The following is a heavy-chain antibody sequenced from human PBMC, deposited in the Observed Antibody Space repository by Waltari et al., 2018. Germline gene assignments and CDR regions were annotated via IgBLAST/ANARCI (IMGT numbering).Heavy chain of an antibody. CDR1: GGSISSGDYY. CDR2: IYYSGST. D-gene: IGHD2-2*01. J-gene: IGHJ5*02. V-gene: IGHV4-30-4*08. CDR3: ARVPPQKSPYQLLPGWFDP. Sequence: QVQLQESDPGLVKPSQTLSLTCTVSGGSISSGDYYWSWIRQPPGKGLEWIGYIYYSGSTYDNPSLKSRVTISVDTSKNQFSLKLSSVTAADTAVYYWARVPPQKSPYQLLPGWFDPWGQGTLVTVSS.